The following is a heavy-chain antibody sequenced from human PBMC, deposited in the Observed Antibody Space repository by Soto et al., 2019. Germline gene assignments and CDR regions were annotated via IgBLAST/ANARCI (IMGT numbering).Heavy chain of an antibody. CDR1: GFTFSSYG. J-gene: IGHJ4*02. D-gene: IGHD6-6*01. CDR3: ANGGFEYSSSSPSGFDY. CDR2: ISYDGSNK. Sequence: QVQLVESGGGVVQPGRSLRLSCAASGFTFSSYGMHWVRQAPGKGLEWVAVISYDGSNKYYADSVKGRFTISRDNSKDTLYLQMNSLRAEDTAVCYCANGGFEYSSSSPSGFDYWGQGTLVTVSS. V-gene: IGHV3-30*18.